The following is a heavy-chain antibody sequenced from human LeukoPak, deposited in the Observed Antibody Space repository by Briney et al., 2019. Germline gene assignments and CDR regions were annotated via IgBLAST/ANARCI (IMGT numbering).Heavy chain of an antibody. CDR3: ARIVATTQTSSYYYVMDV. CDR2: IYPGDSET. V-gene: IGHV5-51*01. CDR1: GYTFTSYW. D-gene: IGHD5-12*01. Sequence: GESLKISCKGFGYTFTSYWIAWVRQMPGKGLEWMGIIYPGDSETRYSPSFQGQVTISADKFIRTAYLQWSSLKASDTAMYYCARIVATTQTSSYYYVMDVWGQGTTVTVSS. J-gene: IGHJ6*02.